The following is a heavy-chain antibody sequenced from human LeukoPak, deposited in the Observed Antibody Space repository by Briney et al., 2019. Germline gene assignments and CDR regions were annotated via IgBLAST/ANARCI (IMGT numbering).Heavy chain of an antibody. D-gene: IGHD2/OR15-2a*01. J-gene: IGHJ3*02. CDR1: GFTFSSYA. Sequence: GGSLRLSCAASGFTFSSYAMSWVRQAPGKGLEWVSAISGSGGSTYYADSVKGRFTISRDNSKNTLYLQMNSLRAEDTAVYYCAKDLEVPFPANDAFDIWGQGTMVTVS. V-gene: IGHV3-23*01. CDR2: ISGSGGST. CDR3: AKDLEVPFPANDAFDI.